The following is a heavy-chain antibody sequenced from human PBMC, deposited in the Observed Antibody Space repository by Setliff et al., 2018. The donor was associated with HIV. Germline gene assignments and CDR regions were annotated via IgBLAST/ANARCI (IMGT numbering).Heavy chain of an antibody. D-gene: IGHD3-10*01. Sequence: GESLKISCKGSGYSFPNYWIGRVRQMPGKGLEWMGIIYPDDSDTRYSPSFQGQVTISADKSISTAYLQWSSLKASDTAMYYCARIWFGAQDAFDIWGQGTMVTVSS. CDR3: ARIWFGAQDAFDI. J-gene: IGHJ3*02. V-gene: IGHV5-51*01. CDR1: GYSFPNYW. CDR2: IYPDDSDT.